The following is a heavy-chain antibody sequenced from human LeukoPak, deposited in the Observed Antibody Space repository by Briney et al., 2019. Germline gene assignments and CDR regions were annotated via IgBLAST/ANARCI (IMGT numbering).Heavy chain of an antibody. CDR1: GFTVSSNA. CDR3: AHGAMYQLDY. CDR2: ISGSGGST. Sequence: PGGSLRLSCGASGFTVSSNAMSWVRQAPGKGLEWVSTISGSGGSTYYTDSVKGRFTISRDNSRNTLFLQMNSLRAEDTAVYYCAHGAMYQLDYWGQGTLVTVSS. J-gene: IGHJ4*02. D-gene: IGHD2-2*01. V-gene: IGHV3-23*01.